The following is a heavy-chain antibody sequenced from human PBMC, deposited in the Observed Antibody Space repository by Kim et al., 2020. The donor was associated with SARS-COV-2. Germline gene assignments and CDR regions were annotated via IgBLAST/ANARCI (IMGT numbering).Heavy chain of an antibody. CDR1: GFTFSGYS. CDR2: VTGTSGTT. D-gene: IGHD2-8*02. J-gene: IGHJ4*02. CDR3: TRLLSCRLDY. Sequence: GGSLRLSCAASGFTFSGYSMNWVRQAPGKGLEWISYVTGTSGTTYYADSVKGRFTISRDNAKESVYLQMNSLRDDDTAVYYCTRLLSCRLDYWGQGTPVT. V-gene: IGHV3-48*02.